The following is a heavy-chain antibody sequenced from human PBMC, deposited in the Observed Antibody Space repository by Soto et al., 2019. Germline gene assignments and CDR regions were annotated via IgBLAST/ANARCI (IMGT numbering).Heavy chain of an antibody. J-gene: IGHJ4*02. CDR2: IFESGYT. D-gene: IGHD4-17*01. V-gene: IGHV4-4*02. Sequence: QVQLQESGPSGPGLVKPSVTLSLTCVVSSDSIITSNWWSWVRQPPGKGLEWIGEIFESGYTTYNPSLKSRVTKSVDRSKNHLSLKMTSATAADTAIYSCVRGVSGTTNDYWGQGTLVTVSS. CDR3: VRGVSGTTNDY. CDR1: SDSIITSNW.